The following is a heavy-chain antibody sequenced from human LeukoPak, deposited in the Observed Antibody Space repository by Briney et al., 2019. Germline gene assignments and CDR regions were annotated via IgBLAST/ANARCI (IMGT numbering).Heavy chain of an antibody. CDR1: GCTFTSYD. D-gene: IGHD6-6*01. Sequence: ASVKVSCKASGCTFTSYDINWVRQATGQGLEWMGWMNPNSGNTGYAQKFQGRVAMTRNTSISTAYMELSSLRSEDTAVYYCARGIAARPIDYWGQGTLVTVSS. J-gene: IGHJ4*02. CDR3: ARGIAARPIDY. CDR2: MNPNSGNT. V-gene: IGHV1-8*01.